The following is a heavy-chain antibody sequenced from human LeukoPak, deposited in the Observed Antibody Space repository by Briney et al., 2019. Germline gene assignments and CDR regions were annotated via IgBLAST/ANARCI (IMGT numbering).Heavy chain of an antibody. Sequence: GGSLRLSCAASGFTFSSYAMHWVRQAPGRGLEWVAVISYDGSNKYYADSVKGRFTISRDNYKNTLYLQMNSLRAEDTAVYYCARAGYSSGWYPLNAFYVWGQGTMVIVSS. V-gene: IGHV3-30*04. CDR3: ARAGYSSGWYPLNAFYV. D-gene: IGHD6-19*01. J-gene: IGHJ3*01. CDR1: GFTFSSYA. CDR2: ISYDGSNK.